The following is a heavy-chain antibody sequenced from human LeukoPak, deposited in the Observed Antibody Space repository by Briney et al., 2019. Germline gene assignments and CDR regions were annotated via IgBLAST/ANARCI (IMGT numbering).Heavy chain of an antibody. CDR3: ARDLSRGGSYSDY. CDR1: GGTFSGYG. CDR2: ISAYNGNT. V-gene: IGHV1-18*01. Sequence: GASVKVSCKASGGTFSGYGISWVRQAPGQGLEWMGWISAYNGNTNYAQKLQGRVTMTTDTSTSTAYMELRSLRSGDTAVYYCARDLSRGGSYSDYWGQGTLVTVSS. J-gene: IGHJ4*02. D-gene: IGHD1-26*01.